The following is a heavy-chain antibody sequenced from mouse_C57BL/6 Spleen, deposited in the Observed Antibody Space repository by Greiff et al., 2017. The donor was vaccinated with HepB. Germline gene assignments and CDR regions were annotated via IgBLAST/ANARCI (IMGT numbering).Heavy chain of an antibody. CDR1: GYTFTSYW. D-gene: IGHD2-2*01. CDR2: IYPGSGST. V-gene: IGHV1-55*01. CDR3: ALCYGYDAGFAY. J-gene: IGHJ3*01. Sequence: QVQLQQPGAELVKPGASVKMSCKASGYTFTSYWITWVKQRPGQGLEWIGDIYPGSGSTNYNEKFKSKATLTVDTSSSTAYMQLSSLTSEDSAVYYCALCYGYDAGFAYWGQGTLVTVSA.